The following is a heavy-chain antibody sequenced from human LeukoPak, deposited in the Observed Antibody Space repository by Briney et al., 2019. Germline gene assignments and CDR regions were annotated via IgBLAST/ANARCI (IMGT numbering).Heavy chain of an antibody. CDR2: ISAYNGNT. D-gene: IGHD3-22*01. CDR3: ARDDYYDSSGYTLDY. J-gene: IGHJ4*02. Sequence: ASVKASCKASNYTFTSYGISWVRQAPGQGLEWMGWISAYNGNTNYAQKLQGRVAMTTDTSTSTAYMELRSLRSDDTAVYYCARDDYYDSSGYTLDYWGQGTLVTVSS. V-gene: IGHV1-18*01. CDR1: NYTFTSYG.